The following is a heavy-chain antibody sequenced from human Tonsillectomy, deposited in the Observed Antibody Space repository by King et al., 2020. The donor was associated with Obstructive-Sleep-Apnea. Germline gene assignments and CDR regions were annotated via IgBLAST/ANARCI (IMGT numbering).Heavy chain of an antibody. CDR3: ARDRQQLVPGYYYYGLDV. V-gene: IGHV3-48*04. CDR1: GFTFISYS. CDR2: ISTSSSAS. D-gene: IGHD6-13*01. Sequence: VQLVESGGGLVQPGGSLRLSCAASGFTFISYSMNWVRQAPGKGLEWVSYISTSSSASYYSDFVKGRFIISRDNAENSLYPQMNSVRAEDTAVYWCARDRQQLVPGYYYYGLDVWGQGTTVTVSS. J-gene: IGHJ6*02.